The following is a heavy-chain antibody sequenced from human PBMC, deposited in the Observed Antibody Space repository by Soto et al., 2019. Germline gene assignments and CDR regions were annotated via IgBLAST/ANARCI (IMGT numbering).Heavy chain of an antibody. CDR1: GGTFSSYA. V-gene: IGHV1-69*13. CDR3: ARAGGSGQYFDY. CDR2: IIPIFGTA. Sequence: RASVKVSCMASGGTFSSYAISWVRQAPGQGLEWMGGIIPIFGTASYAQKFQGRVTITADESTSTAYMELSSLRSEDTAVYYCARAGGSGQYFDYWGQGTLVTVSS. D-gene: IGHD1-1*01. J-gene: IGHJ4*02.